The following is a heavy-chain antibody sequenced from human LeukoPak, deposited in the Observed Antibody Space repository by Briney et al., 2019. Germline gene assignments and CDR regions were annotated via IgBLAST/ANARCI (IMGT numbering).Heavy chain of an antibody. CDR3: ARGRGPQSDYPFISPSKNWFDP. V-gene: IGHV1-8*03. Sequence: ASVKVSCKASGYTFTSYDINWVRQATGQGLEWMGWMNPNSGNTGYAQKFQGRVTITRNTSISTAYMELSSLRSEDTAVYYCARGRGPQSDYPFISPSKNWFDPWGQGTLVTVSS. J-gene: IGHJ5*02. D-gene: IGHD5-12*01. CDR2: MNPNSGNT. CDR1: GYTFTSYD.